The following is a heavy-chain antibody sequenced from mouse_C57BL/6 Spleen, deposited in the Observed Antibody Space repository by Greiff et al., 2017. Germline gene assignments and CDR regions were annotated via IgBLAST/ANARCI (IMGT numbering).Heavy chain of an antibody. V-gene: IGHV5-4*01. CDR1: GFTFSSYA. D-gene: IGHD1-1*01. Sequence: EVQVVESGGGLVKPGGSLKLSCAASGFTFSSYAMSWVRQTPKKRLEWVATISDGGSYTYYPDNVKGRFTISRDNAKNNLYLQMSHLKSEDTAMYYCARRDYGSSYGSWFAYWGQGTLVTVSA. J-gene: IGHJ3*01. CDR2: ISDGGSYT. CDR3: ARRDYGSSYGSWFAY.